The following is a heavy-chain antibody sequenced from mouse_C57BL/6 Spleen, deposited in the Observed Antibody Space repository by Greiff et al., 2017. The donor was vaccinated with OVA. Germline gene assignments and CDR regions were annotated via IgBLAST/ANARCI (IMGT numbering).Heavy chain of an antibody. CDR1: GYTFTSYW. J-gene: IGHJ2*01. D-gene: IGHD2-5*01. V-gene: IGHV1-50*01. Sequence: VKQSCKASGYTFTSYWMQWVKQRPGQGLEWIGEIDPSDSYTNYNQKFKGKATLTVDTSSSTAYMQLSSLTSEDSAVYYCARREDSNYFDYWGQGTTLTVSS. CDR3: ARREDSNYFDY. CDR2: IDPSDSYT.